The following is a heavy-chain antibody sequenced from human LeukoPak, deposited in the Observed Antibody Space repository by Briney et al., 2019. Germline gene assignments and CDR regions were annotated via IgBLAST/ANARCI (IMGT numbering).Heavy chain of an antibody. Sequence: GRSLRLSCAASGFTFDDYAMHWVRQAPGKGLEWVSGISWNSGSIGYADSVKGRFTISRDNAKNSLYPQMNSLRAEDTALYYCAKGPAPGRGYFQHWGQGTLVTVSP. J-gene: IGHJ1*01. CDR1: GFTFDDYA. CDR2: ISWNSGSI. CDR3: AKGPAPGRGYFQH. V-gene: IGHV3-9*01. D-gene: IGHD7-27*01.